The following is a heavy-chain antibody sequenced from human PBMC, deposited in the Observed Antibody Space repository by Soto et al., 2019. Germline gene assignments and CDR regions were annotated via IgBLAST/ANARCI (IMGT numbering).Heavy chain of an antibody. Sequence: GESLKISCKSSGYSFGSYWINWVRQMPGRGLEWVGRVDPSDSYINYSPSIQGHVTISVDNSLSTAYLQWNSLKASDTAIYYFARPQPYDYGSGRTYGMDVWGQGTTVTVSS. CDR1: GYSFGSYW. J-gene: IGHJ6*02. V-gene: IGHV5-10-1*01. CDR2: VDPSDSYI. D-gene: IGHD3-10*01. CDR3: ARPQPYDYGSGRTYGMDV.